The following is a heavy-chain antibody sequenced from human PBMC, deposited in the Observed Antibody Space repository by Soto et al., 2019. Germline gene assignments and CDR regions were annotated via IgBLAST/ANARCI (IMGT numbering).Heavy chain of an antibody. J-gene: IGHJ5*02. V-gene: IGHV4-34*01. D-gene: IGHD3-22*01. Sequence: SETLSLTCAVYGGSFSGYYWSWIRQPPGKGLEWIGEINHSGSTNYNPSLKSRVTISVDTSKNQFSLKLSSVTAADTAVYYCARVRGYYYDSSGYRNWFDPWGQRTMVTVSS. CDR3: ARVRGYYYDSSGYRNWFDP. CDR1: GGSFSGYY. CDR2: INHSGST.